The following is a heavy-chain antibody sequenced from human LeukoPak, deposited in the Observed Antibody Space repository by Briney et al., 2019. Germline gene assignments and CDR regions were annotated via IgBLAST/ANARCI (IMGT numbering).Heavy chain of an antibody. CDR1: GFTVSSNY. CDR2: IYSGGST. V-gene: IGHV3-53*01. Sequence: GGSLRLSCAASGFTVSSNYMSWVRQAPGKGLEWVSVIYSGGSTYYADSVKGRFTISRHNSKNTLYLQMNSLRAEDTAVYYCARDGGYSGYDGVLGYFDYWGQGTLVTVSS. CDR3: ARDGGYSGYDGVLGYFDY. D-gene: IGHD5-12*01. J-gene: IGHJ4*02.